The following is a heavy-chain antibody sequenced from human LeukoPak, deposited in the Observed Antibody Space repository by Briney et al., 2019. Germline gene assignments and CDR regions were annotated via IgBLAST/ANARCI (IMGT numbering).Heavy chain of an antibody. D-gene: IGHD5-18*01. CDR3: AIFDTASDAFDI. V-gene: IGHV4-59*01. CDR1: GGSISSDY. J-gene: IGHJ3*02. Sequence: SEALSLTCTVSGGSISSDYWSWIRQPPGKVLEWIGYIYYSGSTNYNPSFKSRVTISVDTSKNQFSLKLSSVTAADTAVYYCAIFDTASDAFDIWGQGTMVTVSS. CDR2: IYYSGST.